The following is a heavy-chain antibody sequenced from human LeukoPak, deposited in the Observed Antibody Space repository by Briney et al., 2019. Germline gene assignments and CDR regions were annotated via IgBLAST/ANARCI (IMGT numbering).Heavy chain of an antibody. CDR1: GYTFTGYY. CDR2: INPNSGGT. J-gene: IGHJ5*01. Sequence: ASVKVSCKASGYTFTGYYMHWVRQAPGQGLEWMGWINPNSGGTNYAQKFQGRVTMTRDTSISTAYMELSRLRSDDTAVYYCARPLRCCWYEVDKWFDSWGQGTLVTVSS. V-gene: IGHV1-2*02. D-gene: IGHD6-13*01. CDR3: ARPLRCCWYEVDKWFDS.